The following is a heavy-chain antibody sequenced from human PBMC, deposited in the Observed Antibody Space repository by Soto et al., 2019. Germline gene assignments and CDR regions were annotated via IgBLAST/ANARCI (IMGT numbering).Heavy chain of an antibody. CDR2: SIPIFNST. CDR1: GSRFSNYV. D-gene: IGHD2-2*02. CDR3: AREGRGKKAGYNGLVSLGY. J-gene: IGHJ4*02. V-gene: IGHV1-69*01. Sequence: QVQLVQSGAEVKTPGSSLKVSCKVSGSRFSNYVISWVRQAPGHGLEWLGRSIPIFNSTKYAQSFQCRVTITEDQSTSTAYLELSSLRSDDTAVYYCAREGRGKKAGYNGLVSLGYWGQGTLVTVSS.